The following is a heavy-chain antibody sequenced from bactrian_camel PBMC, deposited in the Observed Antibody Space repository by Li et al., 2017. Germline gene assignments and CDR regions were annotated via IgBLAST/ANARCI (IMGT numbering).Heavy chain of an antibody. D-gene: IGHD7*01. J-gene: IGHJ4*01. CDR2: ILSDGTS. Sequence: VQLVESGGGSVQAGGSLRLSCLASPYASVRGCMGWFRQTPGNEREAVANILSDGTSTYADPVKGRFTISRDNAKNTLYLQLNSLRTEDTAMYYCAVATTTYSPVFGQGTQVTVS. V-gene: IGHV3S55*01. CDR1: PYASVRGC.